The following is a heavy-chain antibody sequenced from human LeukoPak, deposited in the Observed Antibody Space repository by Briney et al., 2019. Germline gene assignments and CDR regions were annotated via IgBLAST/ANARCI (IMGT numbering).Heavy chain of an antibody. J-gene: IGHJ3*01. CDR3: ARDPAGGAYDL. V-gene: IGHV1-69*13. CDR1: GYTFTSYG. CDR2: IIPIFGTA. Sequence: SVNVSCKASGYTFTSYGISWVRPAPGQGLEWMGGIIPIFGTANYAQKFQGRVTITADESTSTAYMELSSLRSEDTAVYYCARDPAGGAYDLWGHGTMVTVSS.